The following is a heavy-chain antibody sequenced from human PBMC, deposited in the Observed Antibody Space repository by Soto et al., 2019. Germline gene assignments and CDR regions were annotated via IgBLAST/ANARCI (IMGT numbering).Heavy chain of an antibody. CDR2: IYYSGST. CDR3: ARGYPRGYGGNFFDY. CDR1: GGSISIGDYY. J-gene: IGHJ4*02. D-gene: IGHD4-17*01. V-gene: IGHV4-30-4*01. Sequence: PSETLSLTCTVSGGSISIGDYYWSCMRQPPGKGLEWIGYIYYSGSTYYNPSLESRVTISVDTSKNQFSLKLSSVTAADTAVYYCARGYPRGYGGNFFDYWGQGTLVTVSS.